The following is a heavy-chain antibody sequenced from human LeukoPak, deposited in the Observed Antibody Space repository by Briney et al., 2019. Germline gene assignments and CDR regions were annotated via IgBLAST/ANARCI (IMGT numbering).Heavy chain of an antibody. Sequence: SETLSLTCTVSGASITSFYWSWIRQPPGKGLEWIGYIYYSGSTNYNPSLKSRVTISIDTSKNQSSLKLSSVTAADTAVYYCARGDYGGNLFDYWGQGTLVTVSS. J-gene: IGHJ4*02. D-gene: IGHD4-23*01. V-gene: IGHV4-59*12. CDR3: ARGDYGGNLFDY. CDR2: IYYSGST. CDR1: GASITSFY.